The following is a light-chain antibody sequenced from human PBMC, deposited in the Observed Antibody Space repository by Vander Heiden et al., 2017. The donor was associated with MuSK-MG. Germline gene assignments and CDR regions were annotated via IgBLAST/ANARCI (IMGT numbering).Light chain of an antibody. CDR2: WAS. CDR1: QSVLYSSNNKNY. CDR3: QQYYSPPCT. Sequence: DIVMTQSPDSLAVSLGERATINCKSSQSVLYSSNNKNYLAWYQQKPGQPPKLLIYWASTRESGVPDRFSGSGSGTDFTLTISSLQAEDVAVYYCQQYYSPPCTFGPGTKVDIK. J-gene: IGKJ3*01. V-gene: IGKV4-1*01.